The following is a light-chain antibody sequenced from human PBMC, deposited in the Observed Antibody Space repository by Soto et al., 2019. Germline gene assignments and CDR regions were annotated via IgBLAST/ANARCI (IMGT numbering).Light chain of an antibody. CDR2: SNT. CDR3: AAWDGSLNAYV. J-gene: IGLJ1*01. CDR1: SSNIGNNP. V-gene: IGLV1-44*01. Sequence: QSVLTQPPSASGTPGQRVTFSCSGGSSNIGNNPVNWYQQLPGTAPKLLIYSNTQRPSGVPDRFSGSKSGTSASLAISGLQSEDEADYFCAAWDGSLNAYVFGTGTKVTVL.